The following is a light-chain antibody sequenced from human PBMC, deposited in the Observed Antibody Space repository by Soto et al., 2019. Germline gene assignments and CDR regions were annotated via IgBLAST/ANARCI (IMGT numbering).Light chain of an antibody. CDR2: DNS. CDR3: TSSTTGSLYV. J-gene: IGLJ1*01. V-gene: IGLV1-40*01. Sequence: QSVLTQPPSVSGAPGQRVTISCTGSSSNIGSLYDVHWYQQLPGTAPKLLIYDNSNRPSGVPDRFSGSKSGTSASLAITGLQAEDEADYFCTSSTTGSLYVFGTGTKLTVL. CDR1: SSNIGSLYD.